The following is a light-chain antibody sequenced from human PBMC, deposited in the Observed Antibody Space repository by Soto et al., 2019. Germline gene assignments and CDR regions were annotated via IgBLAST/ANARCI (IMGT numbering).Light chain of an antibody. J-gene: IGKJ1*01. V-gene: IGKV1-39*01. CDR3: QHSYSAPRA. CDR2: ALS. CDR1: QRIISY. Sequence: DIQMTQSPASLSASVGDRVTISCRASQRIISYLNWYQQKPGKAPKILIYALSNLQSGVPSRLSGSGSGTDFTLTISSLLPEDFATYYCQHSYSAPRAFGQENKVEIK.